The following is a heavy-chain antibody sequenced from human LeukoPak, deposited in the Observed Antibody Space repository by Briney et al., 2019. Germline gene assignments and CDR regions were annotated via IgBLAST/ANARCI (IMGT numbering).Heavy chain of an antibody. J-gene: IGHJ4*02. CDR2: ISYDGGNK. D-gene: IGHD1-20*01. Sequence: PGGSLRLSCAASGFTFSSYAMHWVRQAPGKGLEWVAVISYDGGNKYYADSVKGRFTISRDNSKNTLYLQMNSLRAEDTAVYYCARDPYNWNLNYFDYWGQGTLVTVSS. V-gene: IGHV3-30*01. CDR1: GFTFSSYA. CDR3: ARDPYNWNLNYFDY.